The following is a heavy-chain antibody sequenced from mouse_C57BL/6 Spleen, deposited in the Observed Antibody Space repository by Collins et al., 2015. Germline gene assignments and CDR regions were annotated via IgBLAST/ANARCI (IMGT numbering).Heavy chain of an antibody. CDR2: IYPGDGDT. Sequence: QVQLQQSGPELVKPGASVKISCKASGYAFSSSWMNWVKQRPGQGLEWIGQIYPGDGDTNYNGKFKGKATLTADKSSSTAYMQLSSLTSVDPAVYFCAREEYYYAMDYWGQGTSVTVSS. CDR3: AREEYYYAMDY. V-gene: IGHV1-82*01. CDR1: GYAFSSSW. J-gene: IGHJ4*01.